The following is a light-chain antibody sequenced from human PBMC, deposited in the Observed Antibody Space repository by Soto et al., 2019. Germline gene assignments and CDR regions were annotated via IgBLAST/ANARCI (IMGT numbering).Light chain of an antibody. Sequence: DIQMTQSPSSVSASVGDGVTMTCRASQGITSGLVWYQQKPGKAPKLLVYASSSLHSGVPSRFSGSGSGTDFTLNISGLQPDDLATYYCQQANSFPWTFGQATKVDI. CDR2: ASS. J-gene: IGKJ1*01. CDR1: QGITSG. V-gene: IGKV1-12*01. CDR3: QQANSFPWT.